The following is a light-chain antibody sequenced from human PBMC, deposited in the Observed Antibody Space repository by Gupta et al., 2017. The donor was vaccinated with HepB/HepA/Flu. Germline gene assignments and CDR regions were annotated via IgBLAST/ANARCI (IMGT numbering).Light chain of an antibody. J-gene: IGKJ1*01. CDR3: QKDNSAPRT. V-gene: IGKV1-27*01. CDR2: AAS. CDR1: QGISNY. Sequence: DIQMTQSPSSLSASVGDRVTITCRASQGISNYLAWYQQKPGKVPKLLIYAASTVQSGVPSRFSGSGSGTDFTLTISIRQPEDVATYYCQKDNSAPRTFGQGTKVEIK.